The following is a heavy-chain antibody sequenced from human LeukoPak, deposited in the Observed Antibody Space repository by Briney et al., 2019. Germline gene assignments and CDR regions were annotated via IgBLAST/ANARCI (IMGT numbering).Heavy chain of an antibody. D-gene: IGHD4-23*01. J-gene: IGHJ4*02. CDR1: GYTFGIYD. V-gene: IGHV1-8*02. CDR3: GRVLGGGNSVHFDY. CDR2: INPNTGNT. Sequence: GASVKVSCKASGYTFGIYDINWVRQATGQGLDWMGWINPNTGNTGYAQKFQGRVTFTRDPSISTAYMELSSLTSEDTAVYYCGRVLGGGNSVHFDYWGQGALVTVSS.